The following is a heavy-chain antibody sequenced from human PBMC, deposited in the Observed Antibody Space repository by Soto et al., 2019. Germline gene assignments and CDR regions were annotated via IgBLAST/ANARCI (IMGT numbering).Heavy chain of an antibody. CDR3: ARDPMVYAKEVSWFDP. CDR1: GYTFSSYY. CDR2: INPSGGDT. D-gene: IGHD2-8*01. Sequence: ASVKVSCKASGYTFSSYYMHWVRQAPGQGLEWMGIINPSGGDTNYAQKLQGRVTMTTDTSTSTAYMELRSLRSDDTAVYYCARDPMVYAKEVSWFDPWGQGTLVTVSS. J-gene: IGHJ5*02. V-gene: IGHV1-46*01.